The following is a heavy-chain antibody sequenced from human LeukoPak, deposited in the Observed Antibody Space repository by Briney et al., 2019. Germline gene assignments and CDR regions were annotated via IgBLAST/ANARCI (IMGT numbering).Heavy chain of an antibody. CDR2: INSDGSST. CDR1: GFTFSSYA. D-gene: IGHD5-18*01. J-gene: IGHJ4*02. Sequence: PGGSLRLSCAASGFTFSSYAMHWVRQAPGKGLVWVSRINSDGSSTSYADSVKGRFTISRDNANNTLSLQMNSLRAEDTAVYFCAREASSGTAMVDYWGQGTLVSVSS. V-gene: IGHV3-74*01. CDR3: AREASSGTAMVDY.